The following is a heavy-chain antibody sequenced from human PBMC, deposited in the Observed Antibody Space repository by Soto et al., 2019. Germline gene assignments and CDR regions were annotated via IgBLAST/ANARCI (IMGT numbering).Heavy chain of an antibody. CDR3: AKPQNSVILRYFDWLLDY. CDR1: GFTFSSYG. J-gene: IGHJ4*02. Sequence: PGGSLRLSCAASGFTFSSYGMHWVRQAPGKGLEWVAVISYDGSNKYYADSVKGRFTISRDNSKNTLYLQMNSLRAEDTAVYYCAKPQNSVILRYFDWLLDYWGQGTLVTVSS. CDR2: ISYDGSNK. V-gene: IGHV3-30*18. D-gene: IGHD3-9*01.